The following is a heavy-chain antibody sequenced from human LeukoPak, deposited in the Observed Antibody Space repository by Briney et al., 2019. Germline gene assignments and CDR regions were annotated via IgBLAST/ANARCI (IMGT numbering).Heavy chain of an antibody. CDR2: ISGHGVST. CDR1: GFSFSNYG. V-gene: IGHV3-23*01. D-gene: IGHD2-21*02. Sequence: GGSLRLSCAASGFSFSNYGMNWVRQAPGKGVEWVSGISGHGVSTYYADSLKGRFTVSRDNSKNTVFLQMNSLRAEDTAVYYCAKTVVVTGNPRAFDIWGQGTMVTVSS. J-gene: IGHJ3*02. CDR3: AKTVVVTGNPRAFDI.